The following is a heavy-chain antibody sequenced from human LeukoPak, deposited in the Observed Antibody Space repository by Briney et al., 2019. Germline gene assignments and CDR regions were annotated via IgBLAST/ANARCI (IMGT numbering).Heavy chain of an antibody. V-gene: IGHV1-69*05. D-gene: IGHD2-8*02. J-gene: IGHJ4*02. CDR3: ARGRIQYWGRFDY. Sequence: ASVKVSCKASGGTFSSYAISWVRQAPGQGLEWMGGIIPIFGTANYAQKFQGRVTITTDKSTSTAYMELSSLRSEDTAVYYCARGRIQYWGRFDYWGQGTLVTVSS. CDR2: IIPIFGTA. CDR1: GGTFSSYA.